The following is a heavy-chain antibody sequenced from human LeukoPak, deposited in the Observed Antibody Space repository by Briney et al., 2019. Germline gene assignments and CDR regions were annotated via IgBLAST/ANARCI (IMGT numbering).Heavy chain of an antibody. CDR3: ARVGGGYCSGGSCEYYFDY. V-gene: IGHV4-61*01. Sequence: PSETLSLTCTVSGGSVSSGSYYWSWIRQPPGKGLEWIGYIYYSGSTNYNPSLKGRVTMSVDTSKNQISLKLSSVTAADTAVYYCARVGGGYCSGGSCEYYFDYWGQGTLVTASS. CDR2: IYYSGST. D-gene: IGHD2-15*01. J-gene: IGHJ4*02. CDR1: GGSVSSGSYY.